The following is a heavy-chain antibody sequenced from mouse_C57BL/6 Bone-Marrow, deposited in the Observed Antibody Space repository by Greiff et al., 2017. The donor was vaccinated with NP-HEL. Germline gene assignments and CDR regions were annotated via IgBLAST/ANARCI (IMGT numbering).Heavy chain of an antibody. CDR3: ARSSDGYLWYFDV. D-gene: IGHD2-3*01. CDR2: INPNNGGT. J-gene: IGHJ1*03. V-gene: IGHV1-22*01. CDR1: GYTFTDYN. Sequence: VHVKQSGPELVKPGASVKMSCKASGYTFTDYNMHWVKQSHGKSLERIGYINPNNGGTSYNQKFKGKATLTVNKSSSTAYMELRSLTSEDSAVYYCARSSDGYLWYFDVWGTGTTVTVSS.